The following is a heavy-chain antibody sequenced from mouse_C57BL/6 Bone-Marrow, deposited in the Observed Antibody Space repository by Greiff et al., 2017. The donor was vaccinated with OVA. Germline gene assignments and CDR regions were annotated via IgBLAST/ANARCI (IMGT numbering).Heavy chain of an antibody. Sequence: VQLVESGAELARPGASVKLSCKASGYTFTRYGISWVKQRTGQGLEWIGEIYPRSGNTYYNEKFKGKATLTADKSSSTAYMELRSLTSEDSAVSFCAREGNDGFDRFAYWGHGTLFTVS. CDR1: GYTFTRYG. J-gene: IGHJ3*01. CDR2: IYPRSGNT. D-gene: IGHD2-2*01. V-gene: IGHV1-81*01. CDR3: AREGNDGFDRFAY.